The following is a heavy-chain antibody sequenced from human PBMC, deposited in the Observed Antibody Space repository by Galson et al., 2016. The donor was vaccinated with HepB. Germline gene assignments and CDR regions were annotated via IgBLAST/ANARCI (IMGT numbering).Heavy chain of an antibody. D-gene: IGHD7-27*01. V-gene: IGHV6-1*01. CDR3: ARSDLLGRGFGS. CDR2: TYSRSKWHF. CDR1: GDSISSNSAR. J-gene: IGHJ4*02. Sequence: AISGDSISSNSARWYWIRQSPSRGLEWLGRTYSRSKWHFDYAESVESRIAINPDTAKNQFSLQLNSVTPEDTSIYYCARSDLLGRGFGSWGQGTLVTVSS.